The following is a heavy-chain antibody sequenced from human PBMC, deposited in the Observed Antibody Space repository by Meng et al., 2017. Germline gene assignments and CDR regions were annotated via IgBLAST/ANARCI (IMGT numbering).Heavy chain of an antibody. J-gene: IGHJ4*02. CDR1: GDSVSSHSAA. CDR3: AKGAYSGLDY. V-gene: IGHV6-1*01. CDR2: TYYRSKWYN. Sequence: QGHVQQPGPGLVNPSQPPPPTCAISGDSVSSHSAAWNWIRQSPSRGLEWLGRTYYRSKWYNDYAVSVKSRITINPDTSKNQFPLQLNSVTPEDTAVYYCAKGAYSGLDYWGQGTLVTVSS. D-gene: IGHD6-25*01.